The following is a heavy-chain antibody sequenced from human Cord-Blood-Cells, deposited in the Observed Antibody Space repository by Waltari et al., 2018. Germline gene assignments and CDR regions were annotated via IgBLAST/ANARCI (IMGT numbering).Heavy chain of an antibody. J-gene: IGHJ3*02. CDR3: ARAGSYYAFDI. V-gene: IGHV3-53*01. Sequence: EVQLVESGGGLIQPGGSLRPSCAASGFTVSSNYISWVRQAPGKGLEWVSVSYSGGSTYYADSVKGRFTISRDNSKNTLYLQMNSLRAEDTAVYYCARAGSYYAFDIWGQGTMVTVSS. CDR1: GFTVSSNY. CDR2: SYSGGST. D-gene: IGHD1-26*01.